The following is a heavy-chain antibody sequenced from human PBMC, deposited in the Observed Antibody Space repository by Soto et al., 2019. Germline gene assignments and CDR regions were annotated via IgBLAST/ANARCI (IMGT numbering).Heavy chain of an antibody. J-gene: IGHJ6*03. D-gene: IGHD4-17*01. Sequence: GGSLRLSCAASGFTFSSYAMSWVRQAPGKGLEWVSAISGSGGSTYYADSVKGRFTISRDNSKNTLYLQMNSLRAEDTAVYYCAKDRGYGDKDLVYYYYYMDVWGKGTTVTVSS. V-gene: IGHV3-23*01. CDR2: ISGSGGST. CDR3: AKDRGYGDKDLVYYYYYMDV. CDR1: GFTFSSYA.